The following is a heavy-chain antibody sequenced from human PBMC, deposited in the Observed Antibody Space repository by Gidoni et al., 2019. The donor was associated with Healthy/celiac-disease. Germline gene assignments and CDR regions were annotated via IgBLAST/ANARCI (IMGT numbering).Heavy chain of an antibody. D-gene: IGHD1-1*01. CDR2: ISYDGSNK. Sequence: QVQLVESGGGVVKPGRSLRLSWAASGFTSSSYGMPWVRQAPGKGLEWVAVISYDGSNKYYADSVKCRFTISRDNSKNTLYLQMNSLRAEDTAVYYCAKDSLPLNWNPSYYYGMDVWGQGTTVTVSS. V-gene: IGHV3-30*18. CDR3: AKDSLPLNWNPSYYYGMDV. CDR1: GFTSSSYG. J-gene: IGHJ6*02.